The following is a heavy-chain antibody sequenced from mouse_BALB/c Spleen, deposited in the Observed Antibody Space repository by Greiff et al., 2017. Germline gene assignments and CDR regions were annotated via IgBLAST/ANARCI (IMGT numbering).Heavy chain of an antibody. CDR1: GFNIKDTY. J-gene: IGHJ3*01. V-gene: IGHV14-3*02. CDR3: ARSRTTAPWFAY. Sequence: VQLKESGAELVKPGASVKLSCTASGFNIKDTYMHWVKQRPEQGLEWIGRIDPANGNTKYDPKFQGKATITADTSSNTAYLQLSSLTSEDTAVYYCARSRTTAPWFAYWGQGTLVTVSA. CDR2: IDPANGNT. D-gene: IGHD1-2*01.